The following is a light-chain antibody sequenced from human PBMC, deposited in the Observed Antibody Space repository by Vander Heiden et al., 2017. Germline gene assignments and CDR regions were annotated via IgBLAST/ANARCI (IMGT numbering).Light chain of an antibody. CDR1: SSEVGRYND. J-gene: IGLJ1*01. V-gene: IGLV2-11*01. Sequence: SSLTPPRSVFASPGQSVTISCTGTSSEVGRYNDVSWYQQPPDAAPILMISDVSKRPSGAPDRFAGSKSGTAASLTVSGLQAEDEADYYCCSYAGSYTLVFGAGTKLTVL. CDR2: DVS. CDR3: CSYAGSYTLV.